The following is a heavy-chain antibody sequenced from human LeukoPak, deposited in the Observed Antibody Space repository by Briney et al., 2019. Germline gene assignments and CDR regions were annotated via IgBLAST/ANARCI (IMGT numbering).Heavy chain of an antibody. Sequence: GGSLRLSCAASGFTFSSYSMNWVRQAPGKGLEWVSSISSSSSYIYYADSVKGRFTISRDNANTSLYLQMNSLRAEDTAVYYCARDREYSGSYPASFDIWGQGTMVTVSS. D-gene: IGHD1-26*01. CDR3: ARDREYSGSYPASFDI. J-gene: IGHJ3*02. CDR2: ISSSSSYI. V-gene: IGHV3-21*01. CDR1: GFTFSSYS.